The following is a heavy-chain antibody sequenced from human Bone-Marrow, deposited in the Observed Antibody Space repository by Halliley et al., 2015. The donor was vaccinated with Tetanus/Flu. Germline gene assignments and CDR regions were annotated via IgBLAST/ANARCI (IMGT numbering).Heavy chain of an antibody. CDR3: AKTTQGDGFSHVWYYFAMDV. Sequence: GNNKFYAGSVKGRFPISRDISKNTLYLKMDSLRTEDTADYYCAKTTQGDGFSHVWYYFAMDVWGQGTTVTVSS. CDR2: GNNK. J-gene: IGHJ6*02. D-gene: IGHD5-18*01. V-gene: IGHV3-30*02.